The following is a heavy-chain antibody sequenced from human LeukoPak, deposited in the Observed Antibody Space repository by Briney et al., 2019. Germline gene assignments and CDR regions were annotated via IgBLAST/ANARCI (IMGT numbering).Heavy chain of an antibody. J-gene: IGHJ6*02. CDR3: AIERHLGVVLMDV. CDR1: GFTFSSYG. D-gene: IGHD3-3*01. V-gene: IGHV3-33*01. CDR2: IWYDGSNR. Sequence: GRSLRLSCAASGFTFSSYGMHWVRQAPGKGLEWVAVIWYDGSNRYYADSVKGRFTISRDNSKNTLYLQMNSLRAEDTAVYYCAIERHLGVVLMDVWGQGTTVTVSS.